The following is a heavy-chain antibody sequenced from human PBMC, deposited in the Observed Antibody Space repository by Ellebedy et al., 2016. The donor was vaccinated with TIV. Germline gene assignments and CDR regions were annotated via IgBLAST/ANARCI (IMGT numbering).Heavy chain of an antibody. J-gene: IGHJ4*02. CDR3: AAHQSPRIIMAPSAY. CDR1: GYPFSNYW. D-gene: IGHD2-8*01. V-gene: IGHV5-51*01. CDR2: ISPGDSDS. Sequence: GESLKISCKGSGYPFSNYWIASVRQVPGKGLECMGIISPGDSDSRYNPSFQGQVTFSADKSISTAYLQWHSLKASDTAIYYCAAHQSPRIIMAPSAYWGQGTLVTVSS.